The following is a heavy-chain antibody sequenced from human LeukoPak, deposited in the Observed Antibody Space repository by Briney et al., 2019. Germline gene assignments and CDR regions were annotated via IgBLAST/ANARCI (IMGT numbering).Heavy chain of an antibody. V-gene: IGHV4-34*01. D-gene: IGHD1-26*01. CDR1: GGSFSGYY. Sequence: SETLSLTCAVYGGSFSGYYWSWIRQPPGKGLEWIGEINHSGSTNYNPSLKSRVTMSVDTSKNQFSLKLSSVTAADTAVYYCASSSSGSADYWGQGTLVTVSS. CDR2: INHSGST. J-gene: IGHJ4*02. CDR3: ASSSSGSADY.